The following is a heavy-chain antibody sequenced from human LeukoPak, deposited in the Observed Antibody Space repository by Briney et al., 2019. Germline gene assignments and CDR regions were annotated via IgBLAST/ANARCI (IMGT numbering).Heavy chain of an antibody. J-gene: IGHJ6*02. D-gene: IGHD4-17*01. Sequence: SETLSLTCAVSGGSISSGGYSWSWIRQPPGKGLEWIGYIYHSGSPYYNPSLKSRVTISVDRSKNQFSLKLSSVTAADTAVYYCARGASGDYSFYYYGMDVWGQGTTVTVSS. CDR2: IYHSGSP. V-gene: IGHV4-30-2*01. CDR1: GGSISSGGYS. CDR3: ARGASGDYSFYYYGMDV.